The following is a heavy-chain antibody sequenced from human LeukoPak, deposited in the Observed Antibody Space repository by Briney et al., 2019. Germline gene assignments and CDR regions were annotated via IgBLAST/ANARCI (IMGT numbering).Heavy chain of an antibody. J-gene: IGHJ4*02. Sequence: EASVKVSCKASGGTFSSYAISWVRQAPGQGLEWMGGIIPIFGTANYAQKFQGRVTITADKSTSTAYMELSSLRSEDTAVYYCARGTSSGNFKLYFDYWGQGTLVTVSS. V-gene: IGHV1-69*06. D-gene: IGHD3-22*01. CDR1: GGTFSSYA. CDR3: ARGTSSGNFKLYFDY. CDR2: IIPIFGTA.